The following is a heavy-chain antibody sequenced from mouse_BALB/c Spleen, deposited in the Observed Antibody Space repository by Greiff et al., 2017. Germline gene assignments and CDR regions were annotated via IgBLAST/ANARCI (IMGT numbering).Heavy chain of an antibody. V-gene: IGHV1S81*02. J-gene: IGHJ3*01. CDR3: TRSLYGNYDSWFAY. CDR1: GYTFTSYY. D-gene: IGHD2-1*01. Sequence: VQLQQSGAELVKPGASVKLSCKASGYTFTSYYMYWVKQRPGQGLEWIGEINPSNGGTNFNEKFKSKATLTVDKSSSTAYMQLSSLTSEDSAVYYCTRSLYGNYDSWFAYWGQGTLVTVSA. CDR2: INPSNGGT.